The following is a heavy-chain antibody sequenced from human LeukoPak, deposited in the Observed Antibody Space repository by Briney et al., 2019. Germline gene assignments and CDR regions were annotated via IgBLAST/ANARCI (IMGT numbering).Heavy chain of an antibody. J-gene: IGHJ4*02. D-gene: IGHD6-6*01. Sequence: PGGSLGLSCAASGFTFSSYSMNWVRQAPGKGLEWVSSISSSSSYIYYADSVKGRFTISRDNAKNSLYLQMNSLRVEDTAVYYCARGGAARPDFWGQGTLVTVSS. V-gene: IGHV3-21*01. CDR2: ISSSSSYI. CDR3: ARGGAARPDF. CDR1: GFTFSSYS.